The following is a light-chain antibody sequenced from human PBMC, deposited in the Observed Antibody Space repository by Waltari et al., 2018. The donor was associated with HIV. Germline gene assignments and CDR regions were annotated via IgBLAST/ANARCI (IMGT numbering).Light chain of an antibody. J-gene: IGLJ3*02. Sequence: QSVLTQPASVSGSPGQSITISCTGSSSDVGSYNLVSWYQQHPGKAPKLMIYEVINRPSGVSNRFSGSKSGNTASLTISGLQAEDEADYYCCSYAGSSNWVFGGGTKLTVL. CDR1: SSDVGSYNL. CDR3: CSYAGSSNWV. CDR2: EVI. V-gene: IGLV2-23*02.